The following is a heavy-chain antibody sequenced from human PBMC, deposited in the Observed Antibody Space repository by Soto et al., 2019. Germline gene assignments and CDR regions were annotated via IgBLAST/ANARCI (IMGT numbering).Heavy chain of an antibody. CDR2: ISSSSSTI. V-gene: IGHV3-48*02. J-gene: IGHJ6*02. D-gene: IGHD6-13*01. CDR3: ARDSSSWGGMDV. CDR1: GFTFSSYS. Sequence: PGGSLRLSCAASGFTFSSYSMNWVRQAPGKGLEWVSYISSSSSTIYYADSVKGRFTISRDNAKNSLYPQMNSLRDEDTAVYYCARDSSSWGGMDVWGQGTTVTVSS.